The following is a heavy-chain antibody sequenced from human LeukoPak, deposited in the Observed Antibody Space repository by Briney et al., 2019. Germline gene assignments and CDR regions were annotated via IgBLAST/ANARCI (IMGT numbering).Heavy chain of an antibody. Sequence: SETLSLTCTVSGGSISYYYWGWIRQPPGKGLEWIGYIYYSGSTNYHPSLKSRVTISVDTSKNQFSLNLSSVTAADTAVYYCARADYYYDSSGYTYRFDYWGQGILVTVSS. J-gene: IGHJ4*02. V-gene: IGHV4-59*01. CDR1: GGSISYYY. CDR3: ARADYYYDSSGYTYRFDY. D-gene: IGHD3-22*01. CDR2: IYYSGST.